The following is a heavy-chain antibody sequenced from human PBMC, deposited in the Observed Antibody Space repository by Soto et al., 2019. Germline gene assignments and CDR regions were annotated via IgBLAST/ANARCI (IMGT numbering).Heavy chain of an antibody. V-gene: IGHV1-69*04. J-gene: IGHJ6*03. CDR2: IIPILGIA. CDR3: AREVGTIFGVVTNYYYYYYMDV. CDR1: GGTFSSYT. Sequence: GASVKVSCKASGGTFSSYTISWVRQAPGQGHEWMGRIIPILGIANYAQKFQGRVTITADKSTSTAYMELSSLRSEDTAVYYCAREVGTIFGVVTNYYYYYYMDVLGKGTTVTVSS. D-gene: IGHD3-3*01.